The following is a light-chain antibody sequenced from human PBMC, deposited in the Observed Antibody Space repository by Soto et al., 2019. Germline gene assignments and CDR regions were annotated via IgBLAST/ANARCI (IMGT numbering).Light chain of an antibody. J-gene: IGKJ1*01. V-gene: IGKV3-15*01. Sequence: EIRMTQSPATLSVSPGERATLSCGASQSVSSNFGWSQQKPGQAPTPLIYGASTRATGIPARLSGSGYGTELTFTLSSLKPEDFEVYSCQQYNNWPQTFGQGTKVDIK. CDR2: GAS. CDR3: QQYNNWPQT. CDR1: QSVSSN.